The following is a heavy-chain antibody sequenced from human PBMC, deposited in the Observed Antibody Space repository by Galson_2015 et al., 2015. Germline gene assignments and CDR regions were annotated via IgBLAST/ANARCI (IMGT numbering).Heavy chain of an antibody. CDR2: INAGNGNT. J-gene: IGHJ4*02. V-gene: IGHV1-3*01. CDR1: GYTFTSYA. Sequence: SCKASGYTFTSYAMHWVRQAPGQRLEWMGWINAGNGNTKYSQKFQGRVTITRDTSASTAYMELSSLRSEDTAVYYCARVGIVVVPAAIPEGNFGYWGQGTLVTVSS. D-gene: IGHD2-2*03. CDR3: ARVGIVVVPAAIPEGNFGY.